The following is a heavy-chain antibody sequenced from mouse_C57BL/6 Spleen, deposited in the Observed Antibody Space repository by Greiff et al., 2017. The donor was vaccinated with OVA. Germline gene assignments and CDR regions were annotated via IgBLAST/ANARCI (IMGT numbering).Heavy chain of an antibody. CDR2: ISSGSSTI. Sequence: EVHLVESGGGLVKPGGSLKLSCAASGFTFSDYGMHWVRQAPEKGLEWVAYISSGSSTIYYADTVKGRFTISRDNAKNTLFLQMTSLRSEDTAMYYCARRAPGYYSWFAYWGQGTLVTVSA. D-gene: IGHD2-3*01. CDR3: ARRAPGYYSWFAY. V-gene: IGHV5-17*01. CDR1: GFTFSDYG. J-gene: IGHJ3*01.